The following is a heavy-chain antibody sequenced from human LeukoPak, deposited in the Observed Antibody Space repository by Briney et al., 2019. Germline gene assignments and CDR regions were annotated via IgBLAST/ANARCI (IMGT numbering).Heavy chain of an antibody. V-gene: IGHV1-18*01. CDR3: ARTGTSNYYYYMDV. J-gene: IGHJ6*03. D-gene: IGHD3-10*01. Sequence: ASVKVSCKASGYTFTSYGISWVRQAPGQGLEWMGWISAYNGNTNYAQKLQGRVTMTTDTSTSTAYMELSSLRSEDTAVYYCARTGTSNYYYYMDVWGKGTTVTVSS. CDR2: ISAYNGNT. CDR1: GYTFTSYG.